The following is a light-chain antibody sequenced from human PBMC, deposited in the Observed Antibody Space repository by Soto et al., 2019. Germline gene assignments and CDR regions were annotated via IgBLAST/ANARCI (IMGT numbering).Light chain of an antibody. Sequence: QSALTQPASVSGSPGQSITISCTGTSSDVGGYNYVSWYQHHPGKAPKLMISEVSNRPSGVSNRFSGSKSGNTASLTISGLQAEDEADYYCFSYSGTLWVFGGGTKLTVL. CDR2: EVS. J-gene: IGLJ3*02. CDR1: SSDVGGYNY. CDR3: FSYSGTLWV. V-gene: IGLV2-14*01.